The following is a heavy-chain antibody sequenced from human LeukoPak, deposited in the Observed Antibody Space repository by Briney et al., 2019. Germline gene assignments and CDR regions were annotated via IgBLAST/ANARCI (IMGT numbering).Heavy chain of an antibody. D-gene: IGHD3-3*01. J-gene: IGHJ4*02. CDR2: IYYSGST. V-gene: IGHV4-59*01. CDR3: ARALGDFWSGGDY. CDR1: GGSISSYY. Sequence: SETLSLTCTVSGGSISSYYWSWIRQPPGKGLEWIGYIYYSGSTNYNPSLKSRVTILVDTSKNQFSLKLSSVTAADTAVYYCARALGDFWSGGDYWGQGTLVTVSS.